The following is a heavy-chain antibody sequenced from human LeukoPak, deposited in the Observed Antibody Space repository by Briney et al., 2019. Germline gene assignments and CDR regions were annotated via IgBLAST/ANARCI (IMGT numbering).Heavy chain of an antibody. Sequence: SVKVSCKASGGTFSSYAITWVRQAPGQGLEWMGGIIPIFGTANYAQKFQGRVTMTRDTSTSTVYMELSSLRSEDTAVYYCARGDHYDSSGYYFWGQGTLVTVSS. J-gene: IGHJ4*02. D-gene: IGHD3-22*01. V-gene: IGHV1-69*05. CDR3: ARGDHYDSSGYYF. CDR1: GGTFSSYA. CDR2: IIPIFGTA.